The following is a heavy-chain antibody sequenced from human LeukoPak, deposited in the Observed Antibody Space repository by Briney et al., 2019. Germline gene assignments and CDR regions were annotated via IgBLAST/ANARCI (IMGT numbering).Heavy chain of an antibody. D-gene: IGHD3-10*01. CDR1: GYTFTSHG. CDR3: ARSEFAGELFVWFDP. CDR2: INAYIGNT. J-gene: IGHJ5*02. V-gene: IGHV1-18*01. Sequence: ASVKVSCKASGYTFTSHGISWVRQAPGQGLEWMGWINAYIGNTNYAQKLQGRVTMTTDTSTSTAYMELGSLRSEDTAVYYCARSEFAGELFVWFDPWGQGTLVTVSS.